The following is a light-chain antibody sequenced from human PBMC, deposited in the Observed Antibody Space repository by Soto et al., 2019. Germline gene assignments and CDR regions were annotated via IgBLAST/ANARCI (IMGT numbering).Light chain of an antibody. CDR2: DAS. V-gene: IGKV1-5*01. Sequence: DIQMTQSPSTLSASVGDRVTITCRASQSISSWLAWYQQKPGKAPKLLIYDASSLESGVPSRFRGSGSGTEFTLTISSLQPDDFAPYSCQQYNSYPPMYTVGQGTKLEIK. CDR1: QSISSW. CDR3: QQYNSYPPMYT. J-gene: IGKJ2*01.